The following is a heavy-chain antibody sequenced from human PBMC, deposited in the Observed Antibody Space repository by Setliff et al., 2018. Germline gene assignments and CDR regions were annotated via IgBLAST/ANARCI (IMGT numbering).Heavy chain of an antibody. V-gene: IGHV4-4*07. CDR3: ARKGRSALSGAFDM. D-gene: IGHD1-26*01. CDR2: IYTSGST. CDR1: GGSISNYY. Sequence: PSETLSLTCTVSGGSISNYYWSWIRQPAGKGLEWIGRIYTSGSTNYNPSLKSRVTMSVDTSKNQFSLKLSSVTAADTAVYYCARKGRSALSGAFDMWGQGTMVTVSS. J-gene: IGHJ3*02.